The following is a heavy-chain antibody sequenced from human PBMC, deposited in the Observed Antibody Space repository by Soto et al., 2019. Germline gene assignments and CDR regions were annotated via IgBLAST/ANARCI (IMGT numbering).Heavy chain of an antibody. CDR3: ARGVWFGETPMDV. D-gene: IGHD3-10*01. CDR1: GGSFSGYY. J-gene: IGHJ6*02. V-gene: IGHV4-34*01. CDR2: INHSGST. Sequence: QVQLQQWGAGLLKPSETLSLTCAVYGGSFSGYYWSWIRQPPGKGLEWIGEINHSGSTNYNPSLKSRVTISVDTSKNQFSLKLSSVTAADTAVYYCARGVWFGETPMDVWGQGTTVTVSS.